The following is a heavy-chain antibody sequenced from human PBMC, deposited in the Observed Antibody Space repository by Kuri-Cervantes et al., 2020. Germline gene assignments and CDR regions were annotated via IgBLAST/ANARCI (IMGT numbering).Heavy chain of an antibody. Sequence: ASVNEACKGSGYILTELSMHWVRQAPGKGLEWMVGFDSEDGETIYAQEFQGRVTMTEDTSTDTAYMELGSLSSEDTAGYYCATPFWSCYYPWGQGTLVTVSS. D-gene: IGHD3-3*01. V-gene: IGHV1-24*01. J-gene: IGHJ5*02. CDR3: ATPFWSCYYP. CDR2: FDSEDGET. CDR1: GYILTELS.